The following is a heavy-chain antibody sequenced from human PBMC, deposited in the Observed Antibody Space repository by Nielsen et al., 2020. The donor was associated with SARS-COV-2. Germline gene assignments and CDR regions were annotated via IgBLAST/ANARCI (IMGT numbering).Heavy chain of an antibody. CDR2: IDWDDDK. CDR3: ARTYYGGNSAFFDY. V-gene: IGHV2-70*11. CDR1: GGSIDSSSYY. J-gene: IGHJ4*02. Sequence: TLSLTCTVSGGSIDSSSYYWGWIRQPPGKALEWLARIDWDDDKYYSTSLKTRLTISKDTSKNQVVLTMTNMDPVDTATYYCARTYYGGNSAFFDYWGQGTLVTVSS. D-gene: IGHD4-23*01.